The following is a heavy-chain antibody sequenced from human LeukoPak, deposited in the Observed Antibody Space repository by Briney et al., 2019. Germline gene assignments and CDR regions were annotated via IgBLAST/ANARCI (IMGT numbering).Heavy chain of an antibody. CDR3: ARDQRYSSSWYGGNWFDP. Sequence: GGSLRLSCAASGFTFSDYYMSWIRQAPGKGLEWVSYISSSGSTIYYADSVKGRFTISRDNARNSLYLQMNSLRAEDTAVYYCARDQRYSSSWYGGNWFDPWGQGTLVTVSS. V-gene: IGHV3-11*04. D-gene: IGHD6-13*01. J-gene: IGHJ5*02. CDR1: GFTFSDYY. CDR2: ISSSGSTI.